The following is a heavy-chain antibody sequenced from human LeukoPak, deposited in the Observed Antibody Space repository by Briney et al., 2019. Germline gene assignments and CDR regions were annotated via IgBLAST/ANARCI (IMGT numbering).Heavy chain of an antibody. V-gene: IGHV1-2*02. D-gene: IGHD2-15*01. CDR3: ATGYCSGGSCYYYFDY. CDR1: GYTFTGYY. CDR2: INPNSGGT. Sequence: ASVKVSCKASGYTFTGYYMHWLRQAPGQGLEWMGWINPNSGGTNYAQKFQGRVTMTRDTSISTAYMELSRLGSDDTAVYYCATGYCSGGSCYYYFDYWGQGTLVTVSS. J-gene: IGHJ4*02.